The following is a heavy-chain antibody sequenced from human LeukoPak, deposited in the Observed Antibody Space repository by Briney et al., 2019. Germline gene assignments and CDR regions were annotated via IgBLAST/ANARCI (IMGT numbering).Heavy chain of an antibody. V-gene: IGHV1-18*04. J-gene: IGHJ4*02. CDR3: ARGGEWELLPGDFDY. Sequence: ASVKVSCKASGYTFTGYYMHWVRQAPGQGLEWMGWISAYNGNTNYAQKLQGRVTMTTDTSTSTAYMELRSLRSDDTAVYYCARGGEWELLPGDFDYWGQGTLVTVSS. CDR2: ISAYNGNT. CDR1: GYTFTGYY. D-gene: IGHD1-26*01.